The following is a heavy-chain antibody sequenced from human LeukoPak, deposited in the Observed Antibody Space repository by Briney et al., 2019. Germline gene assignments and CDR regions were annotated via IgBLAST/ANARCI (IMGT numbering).Heavy chain of an antibody. CDR2: IYTSGST. Sequence: SETLSLTCTVSGGSISSGSYYWSWIRQPAGKGLEWIGRIYTSGSTNYYPSLKSRVTISVDTSKNQFSLKLSSVTAADTAVYYCARGNFWSGYCDYWGQGTLVTVSS. J-gene: IGHJ4*02. V-gene: IGHV4-61*02. CDR1: GGSISSGSYY. CDR3: ARGNFWSGYCDY. D-gene: IGHD3-3*01.